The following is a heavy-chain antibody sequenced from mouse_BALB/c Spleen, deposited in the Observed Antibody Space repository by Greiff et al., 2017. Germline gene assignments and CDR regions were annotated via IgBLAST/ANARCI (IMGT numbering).Heavy chain of an antibody. CDR1: GDSITSGY. Sequence: EVQLVESGPSLVKPSQTLSLTCSVTGDSITSGYWNWIRKFPGNKLEYMGYISYSGSTYYNPSLKSRISITRDTSKNQYYLQLNSVTTEDTATYYCARLYRYDEGAWFAYWGQGTLVTVSA. CDR2: ISYSGST. D-gene: IGHD2-14*01. J-gene: IGHJ3*01. V-gene: IGHV3-8*02. CDR3: ARLYRYDEGAWFAY.